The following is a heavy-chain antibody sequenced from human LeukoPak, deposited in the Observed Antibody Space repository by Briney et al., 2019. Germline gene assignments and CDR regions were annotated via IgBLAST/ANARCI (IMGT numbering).Heavy chain of an antibody. D-gene: IGHD3-22*01. Sequence: GASVKVXCKASGYTFTSYYMHWVRQAPGQGLEWMGWISAYNGNTNYAQELQGRVTMTTDTSTSTAYMELRSLRSDDTAVYYCARVPIVVVTHWNAFDIWGQGTMVTVSS. V-gene: IGHV1-18*04. CDR3: ARVPIVVVTHWNAFDI. CDR1: GYTFTSYY. J-gene: IGHJ3*02. CDR2: ISAYNGNT.